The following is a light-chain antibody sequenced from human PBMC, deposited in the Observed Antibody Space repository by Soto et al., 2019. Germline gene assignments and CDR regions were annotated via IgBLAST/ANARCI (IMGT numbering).Light chain of an antibody. J-gene: IGKJ4*01. CDR3: QQYNKWPLT. CDR1: QSVYTT. CDR2: SAS. Sequence: EIVMTQSPATLSVSSGERATLSCRASQSVYTTLAWYQQRPGQAPRLLIYSASTRATGIPARFSGSGSGTEFTLTISSLQSEDFAVYYCQQYNKWPLTFGGGTTVEIK. V-gene: IGKV3-15*01.